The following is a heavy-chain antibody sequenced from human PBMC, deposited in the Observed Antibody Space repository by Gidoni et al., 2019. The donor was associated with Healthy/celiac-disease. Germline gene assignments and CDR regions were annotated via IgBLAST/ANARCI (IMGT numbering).Heavy chain of an antibody. J-gene: IGHJ4*02. CDR1: GFTFSSYG. CDR2: IWYDGSNK. Sequence: QVQLVESGGGVVQPGRSLSLSCAASGFTFSSYGMHWVRQAPGKGLEWVAVIWYDGSNKYYADSVKGRFTISRDNSKNTLYLQMSSLRAEDTAVYYCARGQIVVVPAASYYFDYWGQGTLVTVSS. D-gene: IGHD2-2*01. CDR3: ARGQIVVVPAASYYFDY. V-gene: IGHV3-33*01.